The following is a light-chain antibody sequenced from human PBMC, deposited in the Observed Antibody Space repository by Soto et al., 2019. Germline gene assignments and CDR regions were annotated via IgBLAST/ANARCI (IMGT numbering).Light chain of an antibody. J-gene: IGLJ3*02. CDR1: SSDVGGYNY. CDR2: DVS. V-gene: IGLV2-14*01. Sequence: QSALTQPASVSGSPGQSITISCTGTSSDVGGYNYVSWYQQHPGKAPKLMIYDVSNRPSGVSNRFSGSKSGNTASLTISGLQPEDEADYYCSSYTSSSAPWVFGGGTKVTVL. CDR3: SSYTSSSAPWV.